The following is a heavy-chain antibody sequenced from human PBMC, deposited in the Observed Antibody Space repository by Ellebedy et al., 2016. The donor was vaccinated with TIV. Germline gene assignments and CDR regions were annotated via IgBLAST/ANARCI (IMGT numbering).Heavy chain of an antibody. Sequence: MPSETLSLTCTVSGGSMINYYWSWVPQRPEKGLEWIAYVYYTGRTNYNPSLGSRVTISLDTSKRQFSLNLRSLTAADTAVYYCARSSAGGFDYWYFDLWGRGTLVTVSS. J-gene: IGHJ2*01. V-gene: IGHV4-59*01. CDR3: ARSSAGGFDYWYFDL. D-gene: IGHD6-19*01. CDR2: VYYTGRT. CDR1: GGSMINYY.